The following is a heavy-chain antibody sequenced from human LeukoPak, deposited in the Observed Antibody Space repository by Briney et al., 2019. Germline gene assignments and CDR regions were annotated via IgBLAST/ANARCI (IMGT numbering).Heavy chain of an antibody. V-gene: IGHV3-7*01. CDR2: IKQDGSEK. Sequence: GGSLRLSCSASGFTFSRSWMSWVRQAPGKGLEWVANIKQDGSEKSHVDSVKGRFTISRDNAKNSLYLQMNSLRAEDTAVCYCARVGDDLGDYWDYWGQGTLVTVSS. CDR3: ARVGDDLGDYWDY. D-gene: IGHD3-16*01. CDR1: GFTFSRSW. J-gene: IGHJ4*02.